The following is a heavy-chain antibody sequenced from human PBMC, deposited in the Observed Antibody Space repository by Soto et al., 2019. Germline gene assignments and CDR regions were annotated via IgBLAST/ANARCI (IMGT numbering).Heavy chain of an antibody. J-gene: IGHJ5*02. CDR1: GFTFSSYA. CDR2: ISGSGGST. CDR3: AKLPITMVRGVIVWFDP. V-gene: IGHV3-23*01. Sequence: EVQLLESGGGLVQPGGSLRLSCAASGFTFSSYAMSWVRQAPGKGLEWVSAISGSGGSTYYADSVKGRFTISRDNPKNTLYLQMNSLRAEDTAVYYCAKLPITMVRGVIVWFDPWGQGTLVTVSS. D-gene: IGHD3-10*01.